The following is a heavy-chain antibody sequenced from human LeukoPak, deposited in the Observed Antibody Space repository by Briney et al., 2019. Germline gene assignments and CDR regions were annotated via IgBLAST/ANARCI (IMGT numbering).Heavy chain of an antibody. V-gene: IGHV1-24*01. CDR2: FDPEDGET. J-gene: IGHJ3*02. CDR3: AMGRRITMIVVVITHDAFDI. D-gene: IGHD3-22*01. Sequence: ASVKVSCKVSGYTLTELSMHWVRQAPGKGLEWMGGFDPEDGETIYAQKFQGRVTMTEDTSTDTAYMELSSLRSEDTAVYYCAMGRRITMIVVVITHDAFDIWGQGTMVTVSS. CDR1: GYTLTELS.